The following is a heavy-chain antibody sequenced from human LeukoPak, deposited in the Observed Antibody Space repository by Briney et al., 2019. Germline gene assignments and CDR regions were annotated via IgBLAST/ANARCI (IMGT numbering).Heavy chain of an antibody. CDR2: INHNGNVN. CDR1: GFTFSSYW. V-gene: IGHV3-7*03. Sequence: GGSLRLSCAASGFTFSSYWMNWARQAPGKGLEWVASINHNGNVNYYVDSVKGRFTISRDNAKNSLYLQMNSLRAEDTAVYYCAKDWNSSGYIDAFDIWGQGTMVTVSS. D-gene: IGHD3-22*01. J-gene: IGHJ3*02. CDR3: AKDWNSSGYIDAFDI.